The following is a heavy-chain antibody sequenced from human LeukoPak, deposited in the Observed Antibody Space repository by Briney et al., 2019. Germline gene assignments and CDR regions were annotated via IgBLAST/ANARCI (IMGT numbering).Heavy chain of an antibody. CDR3: AKGYCRGNSCYDDRGAFDY. Sequence: SETLSLTCSVSRGSISNNNYYWGWIRLPPGKGLQWIGSIYHSGSTYYNPSLKSRVTISVDTSKNQFSLKLSSVTAADTAVYYCAKGYCRGNSCYDDRGAFDYWGQGTLVTVSS. D-gene: IGHD2-2*01. CDR2: IYHSGST. V-gene: IGHV4-39*07. CDR1: RGSISNNNYY. J-gene: IGHJ4*02.